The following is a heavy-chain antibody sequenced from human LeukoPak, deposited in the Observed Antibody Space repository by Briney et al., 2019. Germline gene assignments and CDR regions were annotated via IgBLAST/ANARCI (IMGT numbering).Heavy chain of an antibody. CDR2: ISSDGSNK. CDR1: GFTFSSYP. D-gene: IGHD2-15*01. J-gene: IGHJ4*02. Sequence: GGSLRLSCAASGFTFSSYPLHWVRQAPGKGLEWVAVISSDGSNKYYADSVKGRFTISRDNSKNTLYLQMNSLRPEDTAVYYCAREGGGGYCSGGTCYSSAHFDYWGQGTLVTVSS. V-gene: IGHV3-30-3*01. CDR3: AREGGGGYCSGGTCYSSAHFDY.